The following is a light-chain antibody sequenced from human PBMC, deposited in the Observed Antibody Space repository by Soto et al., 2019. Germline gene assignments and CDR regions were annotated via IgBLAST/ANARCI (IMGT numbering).Light chain of an antibody. CDR2: RDN. V-gene: IGLV1-44*01. J-gene: IGLJ2*01. CDR3: SAWDDNIYGPV. CDR1: SSDIGSNP. Sequence: QSVLTQPPSASGTPGQRVAISCSGGSSDIGSNPVNWYLHLPGAAPKLLIYRDNQRPSRVPDRFSGSMSGTSASLTISGLQSEDEADYFCSAWDDNIYGPVFGGGTKLTVL.